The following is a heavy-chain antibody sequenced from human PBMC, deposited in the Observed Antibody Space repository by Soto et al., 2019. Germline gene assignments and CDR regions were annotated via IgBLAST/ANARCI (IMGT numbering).Heavy chain of an antibody. CDR3: ARDQCSGGSCYPENYYYYYYGLDV. CDR2: IIPIFGTA. V-gene: IGHV1-69*13. CDR1: GGTFSSYA. J-gene: IGHJ6*02. Sequence: GASVKVSCKASGGTFSSYAISWVRQAPGQGXEWMGGIIPIFGTANYAQKFQGRVTITADESTSTAYMELSSLRSEDTAVYYCARDQCSGGSCYPENYYYYYYGLDVWGQGTTATVS. D-gene: IGHD2-15*01.